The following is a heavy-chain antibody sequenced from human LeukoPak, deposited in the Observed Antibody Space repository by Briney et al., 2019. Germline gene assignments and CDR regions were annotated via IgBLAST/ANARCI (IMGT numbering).Heavy chain of an antibody. CDR2: FDPEDGET. V-gene: IGHV1-24*01. J-gene: IGHJ4*02. CDR3: ATVLTYYDILTGYYPFDY. Sequence: GASVKVSCTVSGYTLTELSMHWVRQAPGKGLEWMGGFDPEDGETIYAQKFQGRVTMTEDTSTDTAYMELSSLRSEDTAVYYCATVLTYYDILTGYYPFDYWGQGTLVTVSS. D-gene: IGHD3-9*01. CDR1: GYTLTELS.